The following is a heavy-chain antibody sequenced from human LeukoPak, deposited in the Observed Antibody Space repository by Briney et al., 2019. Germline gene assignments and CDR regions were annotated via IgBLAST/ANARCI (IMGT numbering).Heavy chain of an antibody. V-gene: IGHV3-21*01. CDR2: ISSSSSYI. J-gene: IGHJ4*02. D-gene: IGHD3-9*01. Sequence: PSETLSLTCAVYGGSFSSYSMNWVRQAPGKGLEWVSSISSSSSYIYYADSVKGRFTISRDNAKNSLYLQMNSLRAEDTAVYYCASIRYFDWLLFDYWGQGTLVTVSS. CDR1: GGSFSSYS. CDR3: ASIRYFDWLLFDY.